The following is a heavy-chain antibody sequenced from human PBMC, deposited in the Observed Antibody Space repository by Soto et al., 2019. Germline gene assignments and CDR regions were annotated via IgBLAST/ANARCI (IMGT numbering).Heavy chain of an antibody. D-gene: IGHD2-15*01. Sequence: EVQVLESGGGLVQPGGSLRLSCEGSGFTVSSHAMTWIRQAPGKGPEWVSTVTADGGTYYADSVKGRFAMSRDTYENTLYLQINSLGAEDTAAYYCAPHVSCSGGSCQYDAFAIRGQGTMVTVSS. CDR3: APHVSCSGGSCQYDAFAI. V-gene: IGHV3-23*01. CDR2: VTADGGT. J-gene: IGHJ3*02. CDR1: GFTVSSHA.